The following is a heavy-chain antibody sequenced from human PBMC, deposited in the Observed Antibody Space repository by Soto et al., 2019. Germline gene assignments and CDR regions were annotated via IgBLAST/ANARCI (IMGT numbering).Heavy chain of an antibody. CDR2: IYWNDDK. J-gene: IGHJ4*02. CDR3: AHSPWGAAPDY. D-gene: IGHD3-16*01. Sequence: SGPTLVNPTQTLTLTCTVSGFSVSARGVGVGWIRQPPGKALEWLGVIYWNDDKRYSPSLKSRLTITKDTSKNQVVLTMTNMDPVDTATYYCAHSPWGAAPDYWGQGTQVTVSS. V-gene: IGHV2-5*01. CDR1: GFSVSARGVG.